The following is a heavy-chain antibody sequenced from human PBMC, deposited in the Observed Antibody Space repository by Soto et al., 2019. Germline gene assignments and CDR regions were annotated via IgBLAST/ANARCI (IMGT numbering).Heavy chain of an antibody. Sequence: EVQLVESGGSLVQPGGSLRLSCAASGFTFSTYWMHWVRQAPGKGLVWVSRVSSDGRSTSYADSVKGRFTISRDNAKNTLYLQMNSLRAEDTALYYCAREQGSGWSEFDYWGQGTLVTVSS. V-gene: IGHV3-74*01. CDR3: AREQGSGWSEFDY. D-gene: IGHD6-19*01. J-gene: IGHJ4*02. CDR1: GFTFSTYW. CDR2: VSSDGRST.